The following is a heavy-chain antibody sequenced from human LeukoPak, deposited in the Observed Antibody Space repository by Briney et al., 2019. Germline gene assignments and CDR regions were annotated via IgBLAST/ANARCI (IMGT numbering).Heavy chain of an antibody. V-gene: IGHV3-30*02. J-gene: IGHJ6*03. CDR2: IRYDGSNK. CDR3: AKGYYSNYVYYYYYMDV. D-gene: IGHD4-11*01. Sequence: GGSLRLSCAASGFTFSSYGMHWVRQAPGKGLEWVAFIRYDGSNKYYADSVKGRFTISRDNSKNTLYLQMNSLRAEDTAVYYCAKGYYSNYVYYYYYMDVWGKGTTVTVSS. CDR1: GFTFSSYG.